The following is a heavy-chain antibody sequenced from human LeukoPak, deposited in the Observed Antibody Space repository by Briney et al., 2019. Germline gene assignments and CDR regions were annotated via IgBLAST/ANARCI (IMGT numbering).Heavy chain of an antibody. D-gene: IGHD6-13*01. J-gene: IGHJ4*02. V-gene: IGHV3-7*01. CDR1: AFTFSSYW. CDR2: IKGEGEEK. CDR3: ARGGYSSSWYISRDY. Sequence: PGGALRLSCAASAFTFSSYWMTWVRQDPRKRLERVANIKGEGEEKYYEDSVKCRFTISRDNAKNSLYLQMSSLRAEDTAVYYCARGGYSSSWYISRDYWGQGTLVRVSS.